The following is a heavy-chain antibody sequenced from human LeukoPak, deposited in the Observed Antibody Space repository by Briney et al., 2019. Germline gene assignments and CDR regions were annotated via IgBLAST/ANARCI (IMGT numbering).Heavy chain of an antibody. J-gene: IGHJ6*03. CDR1: GFTFSSYG. CDR3: ARDLNSGSYYYMGV. CDR2: IWYDGSNK. Sequence: GGSLRLSCAASGFTFSSYGMHWVRQAPGKGLEWVAVIWYDGSNKYYADSVKGRFTISGDNSKNTLYLQMNSLRAEDTAVYYCARDLNSGSYYYMGVWGKGTTVTVFS. V-gene: IGHV3-33*01. D-gene: IGHD1-26*01.